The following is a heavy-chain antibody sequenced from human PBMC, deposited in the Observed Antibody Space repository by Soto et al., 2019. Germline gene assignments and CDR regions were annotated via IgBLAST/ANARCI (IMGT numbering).Heavy chain of an antibody. J-gene: IGHJ4*02. D-gene: IGHD6-13*01. Sequence: PGGSLRLSCAASGFTFSSYWMSWVRQAPGKGLEWVANIKQDGSEKYYVDSVKGRFTISRDNAKNSLYLQMNSLRAEDTAVYYCAIFIWAEKVAAAGTDGPDYWGQGTLVTVSS. V-gene: IGHV3-7*03. CDR3: AIFIWAEKVAAAGTDGPDY. CDR1: GFTFSSYW. CDR2: IKQDGSEK.